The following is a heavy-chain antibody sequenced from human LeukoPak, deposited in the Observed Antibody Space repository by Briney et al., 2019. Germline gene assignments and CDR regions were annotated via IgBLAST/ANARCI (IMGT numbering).Heavy chain of an antibody. Sequence: GGYPRLSSAASALAFITNGLHWFRQAPGEQLVGVAVIWYDVSNKYNAGSVKGRFTSSRDNSKDTLYLQMSGRGAEDTAGYYCAKQGLRGSCGVYWGQGALWSVSS. J-gene: IGHJ4*02. CDR3: AKQGLRGSCGVY. CDR1: ALAFITNG. D-gene: IGHD1-26*01. CDR2: IWYDVSNK. V-gene: IGHV3-33*06.